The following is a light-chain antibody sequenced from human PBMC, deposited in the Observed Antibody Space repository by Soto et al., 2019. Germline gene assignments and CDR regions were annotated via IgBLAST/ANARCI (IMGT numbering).Light chain of an antibody. J-gene: IGKJ5*01. Sequence: EIVLTQSPGTLSLSPGESATLSCRASQSVYSKYLAWYQQKPGQAPRLLIYGASSRASGIPDRFSGSGSGTDFTLTISSLEPEDFAVYYCQHHGGSPITCGQGTRLQIK. CDR3: QHHGGSPIT. CDR1: QSVYSKY. CDR2: GAS. V-gene: IGKV3-20*01.